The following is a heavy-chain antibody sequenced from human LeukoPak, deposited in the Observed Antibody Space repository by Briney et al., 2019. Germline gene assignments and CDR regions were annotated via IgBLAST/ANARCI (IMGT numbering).Heavy chain of an antibody. CDR3: ARRLYSYAQPHDAFDI. V-gene: IGHV1-8*03. CDR1: GYTFTSYD. D-gene: IGHD5-18*01. J-gene: IGHJ3*02. CDR2: MNPNSGNT. Sequence: GASVKVSCKASGYTFTSYDINWVRQATGQGLEWMGWMNPNSGNTGYAQKFQGRVTITRNTSISTAYMELSSLRSEDTAVYYCARRLYSYAQPHDAFDIWGQGTMVTVSS.